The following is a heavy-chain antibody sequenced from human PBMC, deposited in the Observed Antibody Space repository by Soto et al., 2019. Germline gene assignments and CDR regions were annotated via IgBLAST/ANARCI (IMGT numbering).Heavy chain of an antibody. V-gene: IGHV3-11*06. Sequence: GGSLRLSCAGSGFTFSDYYMSWIRQAPGKGLEWVSYISSSSSDTNYADSVKGRFTISRDNAKNSLYLQMNSLRAEDTAVYYCARDYGIAVAGYPDAFDIWGHGTMVTVSS. CDR2: ISSSSSDT. J-gene: IGHJ3*02. CDR3: ARDYGIAVAGYPDAFDI. D-gene: IGHD6-19*01. CDR1: GFTFSDYY.